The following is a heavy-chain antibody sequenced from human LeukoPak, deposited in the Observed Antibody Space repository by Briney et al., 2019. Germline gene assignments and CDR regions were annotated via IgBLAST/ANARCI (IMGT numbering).Heavy chain of an antibody. Sequence: SQTLSLTCAISGDSVSSTSSAWHWIRQSPSRGLEWLGRTYYRSKWFFDYAVSVRSRLTINPGTSTNQVSLQLTSVTPEDTAVYYCARRKSYESYYMDVWGKGTTVAVSS. CDR2: TYYRSKWFF. CDR1: GDSVSSTSSA. J-gene: IGHJ6*03. CDR3: ARRKSYESYYMDV. D-gene: IGHD3-3*01. V-gene: IGHV6-1*01.